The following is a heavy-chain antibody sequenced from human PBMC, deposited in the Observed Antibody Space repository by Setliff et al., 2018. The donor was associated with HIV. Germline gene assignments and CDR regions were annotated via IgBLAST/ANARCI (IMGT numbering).Heavy chain of an antibody. CDR2: IISIFGTA. D-gene: IGHD3-10*01. CDR1: GGTFSSFA. J-gene: IGHJ6*03. Sequence: SVKVSCKASGGTFSSFAISWVRQAPGQGLEWMGGIISIFGTANYAQKFQGRVTITTDESTTTAYMELRSLRSDDTAVYYCARETYYGSGSYLPTEYYYYYMDVWGKGTTVTVS. V-gene: IGHV1-69*05. CDR3: ARETYYGSGSYLPTEYYYYYMDV.